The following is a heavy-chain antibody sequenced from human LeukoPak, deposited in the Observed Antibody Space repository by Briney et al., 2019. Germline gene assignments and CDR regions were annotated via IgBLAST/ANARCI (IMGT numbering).Heavy chain of an antibody. J-gene: IGHJ4*02. Sequence: GGSLRLSCAASGLTISTYWMHWLRHAPGEGLMWVSGISSDGSDTRYADSVKGRFTVSRDNAKNTLHLQMNSLRVEDTAVYFCARDFYLAGTNYWGQGTLVSVSS. CDR2: ISSDGSDT. V-gene: IGHV3-74*01. CDR1: GLTISTYW. D-gene: IGHD6-19*01. CDR3: ARDFYLAGTNY.